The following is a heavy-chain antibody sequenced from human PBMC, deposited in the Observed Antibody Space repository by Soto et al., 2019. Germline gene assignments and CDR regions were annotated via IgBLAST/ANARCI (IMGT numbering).Heavy chain of an antibody. CDR3: ARGADCSSTSCYDY. D-gene: IGHD2-2*01. CDR1: GGTFSSYA. J-gene: IGHJ4*02. V-gene: IGHV1-69*13. CDR2: IIPIFGTA. Sequence: ASVKVSCKASGGTFSSYAISWVRQAPGQGLEWMGGIIPIFGTANYAQKFQGRVTITADESTSTAYMELSSLRSEDTAVYYCARGADCSSTSCYDYWGQGTPVTVSS.